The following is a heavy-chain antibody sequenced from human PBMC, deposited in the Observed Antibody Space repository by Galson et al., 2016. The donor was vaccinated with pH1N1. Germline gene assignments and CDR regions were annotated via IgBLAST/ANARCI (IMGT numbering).Heavy chain of an antibody. CDR3: ARGSGSPDSYYYYGMDC. CDR1: GYSFTNYW. Sequence: QSGAEVKKPGKSLKISCKGSGYSFTNYWIGWVRQMPGKGLEWMGIIYPSDSDTRYSPSFQGQVTISADKSISTAYLQWNSLKASDTAIYYCARGSGSPDSYYYYGMDCWGQGTTVTVS. V-gene: IGHV5-51*01. D-gene: IGHD3-10*01. CDR2: IYPSDSDT. J-gene: IGHJ6*02.